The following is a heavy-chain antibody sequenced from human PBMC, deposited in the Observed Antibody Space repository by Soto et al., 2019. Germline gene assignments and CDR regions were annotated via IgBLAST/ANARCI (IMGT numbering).Heavy chain of an antibody. J-gene: IGHJ3*01. Sequence: YAGSIRKPPGKGLEWIGSIFHGGNTYYNPSLKSRVTISVDMSKNQFSLKLNSVTAADTAVYYCARARWYYAFDVWGEATVRT. V-gene: IGHV4-38-2*02. CDR2: IFHGGNT. CDR1: Y. D-gene: IGHD2-15*01. CDR3: ARARWYYAFDV.